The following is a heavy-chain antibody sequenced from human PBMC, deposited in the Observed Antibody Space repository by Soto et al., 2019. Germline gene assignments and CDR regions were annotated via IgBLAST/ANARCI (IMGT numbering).Heavy chain of an antibody. CDR2: INSDGSNT. CDR3: ARDRSLYGDYGTVLDY. Sequence: PGGSLRLSCAASGFTFRSYWMHWVRQAPGKGLVWVSRINSDGSNTSYADSVKGRFTISRDNAKNTLYLQMNSLRAEDTAVYYCARDRSLYGDYGTVLDYCGQGSLVPGSA. CDR1: GFTFRSYW. J-gene: IGHJ4*02. V-gene: IGHV3-74*01. D-gene: IGHD4-17*01.